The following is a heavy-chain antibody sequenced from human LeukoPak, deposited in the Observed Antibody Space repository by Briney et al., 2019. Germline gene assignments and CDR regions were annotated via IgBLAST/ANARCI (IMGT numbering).Heavy chain of an antibody. Sequence: GGSLRLSCTTSAFAFSNYEMHWVRQAPGKGLEWVSYISTVGSTIYYSDSVKGRFTISRDNAKKSLSLQMSSLSAADTAVYYCARGSRFGVVGRDAFDIWGQGTVVTVSS. CDR2: ISTVGSTI. CDR1: AFAFSNYE. D-gene: IGHD3-3*01. J-gene: IGHJ3*02. CDR3: ARGSRFGVVGRDAFDI. V-gene: IGHV3-48*03.